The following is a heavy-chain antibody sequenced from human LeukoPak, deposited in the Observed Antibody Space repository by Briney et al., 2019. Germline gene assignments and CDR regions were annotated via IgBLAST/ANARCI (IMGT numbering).Heavy chain of an antibody. J-gene: IGHJ5*02. Sequence: GASVKVSCKASGYTFTGYYMHWVRQAPGQGLEWRGIINPSGGSTSYAQKFQGRVTMTRDMSTSTDYMELSSLRSEDTAVYYCARDNSVEDTAWWFDPWGQGTLVTVSS. CDR3: ARDNSVEDTAWWFDP. CDR1: GYTFTGYY. CDR2: INPSGGST. V-gene: IGHV1-46*01. D-gene: IGHD4-23*01.